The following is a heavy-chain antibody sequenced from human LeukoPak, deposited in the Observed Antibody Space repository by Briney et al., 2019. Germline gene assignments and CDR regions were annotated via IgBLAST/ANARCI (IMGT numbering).Heavy chain of an antibody. V-gene: IGHV4-38-2*02. CDR1: GYSISSGYY. CDR3: ARGVGEYYYDSSGYYSDAFDI. Sequence: PSETLSLTCTVSGYSISSGYYWGWIRQPPGKGLEWIGSIYHSGSTYYNPSLKSRVTISVDTSKNQFSLKLSSVTAADTAVYYCARGVGEYYYDSSGYYSDAFDIWGQGTMVTVSS. D-gene: IGHD3-22*01. CDR2: IYHSGST. J-gene: IGHJ3*02.